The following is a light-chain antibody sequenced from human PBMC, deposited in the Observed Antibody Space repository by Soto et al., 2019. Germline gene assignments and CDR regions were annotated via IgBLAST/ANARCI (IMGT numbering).Light chain of an antibody. CDR2: GNS. J-gene: IGLJ2*01. CDR3: PSYDSSLGGVV. CDR1: SSNIGAGYD. Sequence: QSVLTQPPSVSGAPGQRVTISCTGSSSNIGAGYDVHWYQQLPGTAPKLLIYGNSNRPSGVPDRFSGSTSGTSASLAITGLQAADEADYYCPSYDSSLGGVVFGGGTKVTVL. V-gene: IGLV1-40*01.